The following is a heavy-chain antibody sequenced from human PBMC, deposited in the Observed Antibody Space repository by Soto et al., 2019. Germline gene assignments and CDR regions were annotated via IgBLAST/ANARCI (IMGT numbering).Heavy chain of an antibody. V-gene: IGHV1-8*01. D-gene: IGHD6-13*01. CDR1: GYTFTSYD. J-gene: IGHJ6*02. CDR3: ERASWNYGLDF. CDR2: MNPTSGST. Sequence: QVQLVQSGAEVKKPGASVKVSCKASGYTFTSYDINWVRQATGQGLEWMGWMNPTSGSTGYAQKFQGRVTMTMNSPISTAYMELSTMRSEDTAVYYCERASWNYGLDFWGQGTTVTVSS.